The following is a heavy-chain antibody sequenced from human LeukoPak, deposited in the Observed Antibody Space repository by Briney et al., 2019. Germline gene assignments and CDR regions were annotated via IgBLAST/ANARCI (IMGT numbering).Heavy chain of an antibody. D-gene: IGHD4-17*01. Sequence: GGSLRLSCAASGFTFSNYGMHWVRQAPGKGLEWVAFIRYDGSNKYYADSVKGRFTISRDNSKNTLYLQMNSLRAEDTAVYYCARQYDYGDINDAFDIWGQGTMVTVSS. CDR1: GFTFSNYG. CDR2: IRYDGSNK. J-gene: IGHJ3*02. CDR3: ARQYDYGDINDAFDI. V-gene: IGHV3-30*02.